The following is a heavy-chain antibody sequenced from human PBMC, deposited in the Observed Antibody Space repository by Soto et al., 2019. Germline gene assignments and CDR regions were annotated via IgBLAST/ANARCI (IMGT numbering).Heavy chain of an antibody. V-gene: IGHV3-53*04. J-gene: IGHJ6*03. CDR1: GFTVSSNY. Sequence: GGSLRLSCAASGFTVSSNYMSWVRQAPGKGLEWVSVIYSGGSTYYADSVKGRFTISRHNSKNTLYLQTNSLRAEDTAVYYCARDQTGSYPHYYYYMDVWGKGTTVTVSS. D-gene: IGHD3-9*01. CDR3: ARDQTGSYPHYYYYMDV. CDR2: IYSGGST.